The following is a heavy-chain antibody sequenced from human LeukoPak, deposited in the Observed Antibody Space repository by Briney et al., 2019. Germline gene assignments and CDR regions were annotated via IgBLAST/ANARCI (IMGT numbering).Heavy chain of an antibody. CDR3: ARATQAYWYFDF. CDR1: GFTVSRNY. CDR2: IYSDGST. Sequence: GGSLRLSCAASGFTVSRNYMSWVRQAPGKGLEWVSVIYSDGSTYYADSVKGRFTISRDKSKNTLYLQMNSLRAEDTAVYHCARATQAYWYFDFWGRGTLVTVSS. V-gene: IGHV3-53*01. J-gene: IGHJ2*01.